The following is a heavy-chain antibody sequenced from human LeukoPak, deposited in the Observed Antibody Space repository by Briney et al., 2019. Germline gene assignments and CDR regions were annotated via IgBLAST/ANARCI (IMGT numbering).Heavy chain of an antibody. CDR2: IDYSGST. J-gene: IGHJ6*03. CDR3: ARHKYYYDSSGYYPGYYYYYMDV. CDR1: GGSISTYY. D-gene: IGHD3-22*01. Sequence: SETLSLTCAVSGGSISTYYWNWIRQPPGKGLEWIGNIDYSGSTNSNSSLKSRVTMSVDTSKNQFSLKLSSVTAADTAVYYCARHKYYYDSSGYYPGYYYYYMDVWGKGTTVTISS. V-gene: IGHV4-59*08.